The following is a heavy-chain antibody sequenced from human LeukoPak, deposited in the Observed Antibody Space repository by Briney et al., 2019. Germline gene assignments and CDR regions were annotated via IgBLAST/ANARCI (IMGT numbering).Heavy chain of an antibody. CDR1: GYTFTGYY. D-gene: IGHD5-18*01. J-gene: IGHJ4*02. Sequence: GASVKVSCKASGYTFTGYYMHWVRQAPGQGLEWMGWINPNSGGTNYAQKFQDRVTMTRDTSISTAYMELSRLRSDDTAVYYCARGSGGYSYGEYYFDYWGQGTLVTVSS. V-gene: IGHV1-2*02. CDR3: ARGSGGYSYGEYYFDY. CDR2: INPNSGGT.